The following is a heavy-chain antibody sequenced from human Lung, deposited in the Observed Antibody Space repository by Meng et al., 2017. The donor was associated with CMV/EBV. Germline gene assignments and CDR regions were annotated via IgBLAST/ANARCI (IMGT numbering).Heavy chain of an antibody. D-gene: IGHD2/OR15-2a*01. CDR3: ARGQVQCSTINCHDYRFSGMDV. CDR2: MNPNRGNT. CDR1: GYTXSYYD. Sequence: ASXXVSXKASGYTXSYYDIIWVRQASGQGLEWVGWMNPNRGNTAYAQKFQGRVTMTRDTSTSIAYMGLSSLRSGDTAVYYCARGQVQCSTINCHDYRFSGMDVWXQGTTVTVSS. J-gene: IGHJ6*02. V-gene: IGHV1-8*01.